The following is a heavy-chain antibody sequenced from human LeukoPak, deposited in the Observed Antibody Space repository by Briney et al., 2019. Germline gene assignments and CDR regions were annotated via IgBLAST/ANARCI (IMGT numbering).Heavy chain of an antibody. CDR3: AKAPRPLIVVYYFDY. Sequence: KAGGSLRLSCAASGFTFSSYSMNWVRQAPGKGLEWVSSISSRSSYTYYADSVRGRFTISRDNAKDSLSLQMNSLRDEDTAVYYCAKAPRPLIVVYYFDYWGQGTLVTVSS. CDR2: ISSRSSYT. V-gene: IGHV3-21*04. J-gene: IGHJ4*02. CDR1: GFTFSSYS. D-gene: IGHD3-22*01.